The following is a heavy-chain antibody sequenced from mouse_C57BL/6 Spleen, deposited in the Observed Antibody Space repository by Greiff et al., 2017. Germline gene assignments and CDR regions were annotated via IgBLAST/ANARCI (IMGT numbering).Heavy chain of an antibody. CDR2: IYPGSGST. D-gene: IGHD1-1*01. CDR3: ARYEGSYWYFDV. CDR1: GYTFTSYW. J-gene: IGHJ1*03. Sequence: VQLQQPGAELVKPGASVKMSCQASGYTFTSYWITWVKQRPGQGLEWIGDIYPGSGSTNYNEKFKSKATLTVDTSSSTAYMQLSSLTSEDSAVYYCARYEGSYWYFDVWGTGTTVTVSS. V-gene: IGHV1-55*01.